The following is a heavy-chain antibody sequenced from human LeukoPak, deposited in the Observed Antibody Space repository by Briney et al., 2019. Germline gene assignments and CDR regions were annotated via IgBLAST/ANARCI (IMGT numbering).Heavy chain of an antibody. CDR3: AKDPYGGNSGPYNWFDP. CDR2: IKQDGSEK. V-gene: IGHV3-7*01. D-gene: IGHD4-23*01. Sequence: GGSLRLSCAASGFTFSSYWMSWVRQAPGKGLEWVANIKQDGSEKYYVDSVKGRFTISRDNAKNSLYLQMNSLRAEDTAVYYCAKDPYGGNSGPYNWFDPWGQGTLVTVSS. CDR1: GFTFSSYW. J-gene: IGHJ5*02.